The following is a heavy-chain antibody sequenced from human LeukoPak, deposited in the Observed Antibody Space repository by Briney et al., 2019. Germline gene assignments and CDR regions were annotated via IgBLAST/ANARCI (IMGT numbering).Heavy chain of an antibody. J-gene: IGHJ4*02. CDR1: GFTFSSYA. V-gene: IGHV3-21*01. D-gene: IGHD3-3*01. Sequence: NPGGSLRLSCTASGFTFSSYAMTWVRQAPGKGLEWVSSFTSMSRTIYYADSVKGRFTISRDDAKKSLYLQMNSLRVEDTAIYYCAKGNYDFWSGYGPEGYWSQGTLVTVSS. CDR2: FTSMSRTI. CDR3: AKGNYDFWSGYGPEGY.